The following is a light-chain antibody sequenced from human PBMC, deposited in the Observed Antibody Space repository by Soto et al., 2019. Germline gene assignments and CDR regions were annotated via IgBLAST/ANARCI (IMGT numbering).Light chain of an antibody. J-gene: IGKJ3*01. Sequence: DIQITQSPSSLSASVGDAVSLTCRASRSISNYLNWYQQKPGRAPKLLISGASSLQRGVPSRFSGSGSGTTFTLTITSLQPDDFAIYFCQQSYTAPYTFGPGTKVEIK. V-gene: IGKV1-39*01. CDR3: QQSYTAPYT. CDR1: RSISNY. CDR2: GAS.